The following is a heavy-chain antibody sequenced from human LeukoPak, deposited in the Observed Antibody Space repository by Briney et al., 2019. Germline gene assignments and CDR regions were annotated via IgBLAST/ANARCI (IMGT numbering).Heavy chain of an antibody. V-gene: IGHV4-34*01. D-gene: IGHD2-15*01. CDR1: GGSFIGYY. J-gene: IGHJ5*02. CDR2: INHSGST. Sequence: SETLSLTCAVYGGSFIGYYWSWIRQPPGKGLEWIGEINHSGSTNYNPSLKSRVTISVDTSKNQFSLKLSSVTAADTAVYYCARGGLGYCSGGSCYRSNNWFDPWGQGTLVTVSS. CDR3: ARGGLGYCSGGSCYRSNNWFDP.